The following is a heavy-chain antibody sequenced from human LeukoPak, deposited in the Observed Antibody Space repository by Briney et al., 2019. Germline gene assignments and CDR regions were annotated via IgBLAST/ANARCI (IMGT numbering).Heavy chain of an antibody. CDR3: ARDRDFGVGNWFDP. D-gene: IGHD3-3*01. J-gene: IGHJ5*02. CDR2: ISRSSSYI. V-gene: IGHV3-21*01. Sequence: GGSLRLSCAASGSTFSDYSMNWVRQAPGKGLEWVSSISRSSSYIYYADSMKGRFTTSRDDAKNSLSLQMNSLRAEDTAVYYCARDRDFGVGNWFDPWGQGVLVTVSA. CDR1: GSTFSDYS.